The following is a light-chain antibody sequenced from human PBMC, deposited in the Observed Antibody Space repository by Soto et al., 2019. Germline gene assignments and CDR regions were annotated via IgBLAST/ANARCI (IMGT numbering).Light chain of an antibody. CDR3: QQLNSYPRT. Sequence: IQLTQSPSSLSASVGDRVTITCRSSQCISSYLALYQQKPGKAPKLLSYAASTLQGVVPSRFSDSGAGTDFTLTISTLQHEEFATDYCQQLNSYPRTFGQGTKLEIK. V-gene: IGKV1-9*01. J-gene: IGKJ2*02. CDR2: AAS. CDR1: QCISSY.